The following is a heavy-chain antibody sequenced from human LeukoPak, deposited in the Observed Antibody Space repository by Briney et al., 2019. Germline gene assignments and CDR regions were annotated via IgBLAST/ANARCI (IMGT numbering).Heavy chain of an antibody. CDR3: ARPKNRENYWRAFDI. V-gene: IGHV3-7*03. D-gene: IGHD1-7*01. Sequence: GGSLRLSCAASGFSFSGYWMSWVRQTPGKGLEWVANIKQDGSVKNSVDSMKGRFTISRDNAKNSLHLQMDNLRAEDTAVYYCARPKNRENYWRAFDIWGQGTMVTVSS. CDR1: GFSFSGYW. CDR2: IKQDGSVK. J-gene: IGHJ3*02.